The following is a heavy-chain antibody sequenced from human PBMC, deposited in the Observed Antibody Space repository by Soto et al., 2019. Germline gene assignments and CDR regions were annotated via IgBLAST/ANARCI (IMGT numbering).Heavy chain of an antibody. CDR1: GGSISSGDYY. Sequence: NPPETLSLTCTVSGGSISSGDYYWSWIRQPPGKGLEWIGYIYYSGSTYYNPSLKSRVTISVDTSKNQFSLKLSSVTAADTAVYYCARGFSIVVGGYFDYWGQGTLVTVSS. V-gene: IGHV4-30-4*01. J-gene: IGHJ4*02. CDR3: ARGFSIVVGGYFDY. D-gene: IGHD2-15*01. CDR2: IYYSGST.